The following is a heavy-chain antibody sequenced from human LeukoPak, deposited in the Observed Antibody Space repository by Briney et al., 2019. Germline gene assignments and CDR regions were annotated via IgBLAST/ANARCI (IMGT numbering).Heavy chain of an antibody. CDR3: AREILGGFNPGAY. V-gene: IGHV4-31*03. D-gene: IGHD1-14*01. CDR2: IHRSGSP. Sequence: SQTLSLTCTVSGGSISSGGYYWTWIRQHPGKGLEWIGEIHRSGSPNYNPSLQSRVTISIDRSRNQIVLELSSVTAADTAVYYCAREILGGFNPGAYWGQGTLVTVSS. J-gene: IGHJ4*02. CDR1: GGSISSGGYY.